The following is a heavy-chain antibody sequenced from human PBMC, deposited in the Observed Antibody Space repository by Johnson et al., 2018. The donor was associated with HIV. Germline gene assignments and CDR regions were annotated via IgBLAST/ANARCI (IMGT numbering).Heavy chain of an antibody. CDR1: GFSSVDYA. J-gene: IGHJ3*01. CDR3: ARVGASRFDAFHV. D-gene: IGHD3-16*01. CDR2: FSGSCCST. Sequence: VQLVESGGGLVLPGRSLRLPCAASGFSSVDYAMHWVRQAPGKGLVWVSGFSGSCCSTSYEDSVQGRFTISRDNSKNTLYLQMNSLRAEDTAVYYCARVGASRFDAFHVWGQGTMVTVSS. V-gene: IGHV3-23*04.